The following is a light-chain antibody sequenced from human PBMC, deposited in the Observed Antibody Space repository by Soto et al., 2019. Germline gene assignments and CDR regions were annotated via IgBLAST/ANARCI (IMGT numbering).Light chain of an antibody. V-gene: IGLV1-40*01. J-gene: IGLJ2*01. CDR1: GSNIGAGYD. Sequence: QSVLTQPPSVSGAPGQRVTISCTGSGSNIGAGYDVHWYQRLPGTAPKLLIYGNNNRPSGVPDRFSGSKSGTSASLAITGLQAEDEADYYCQSYDSSLSGSVFGGGTKLTVL. CDR3: QSYDSSLSGSV. CDR2: GNN.